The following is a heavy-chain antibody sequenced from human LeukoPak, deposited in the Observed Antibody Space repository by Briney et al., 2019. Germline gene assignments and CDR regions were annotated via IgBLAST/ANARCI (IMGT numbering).Heavy chain of an antibody. J-gene: IGHJ4*02. D-gene: IGHD3-10*01. CDR2: ISAYNGNT. Sequence: GASVKVSCKASGYTFTSYGISWVRQAPGQGPEWMGWISAYNGNTNYAQKLQGRVTMTTDTSTSTAYMELSSLRSEDTAVYYCARESTRGLWFGEWQFDYWGQGTLVTVSS. V-gene: IGHV1-18*01. CDR3: ARESTRGLWFGEWQFDY. CDR1: GYTFTSYG.